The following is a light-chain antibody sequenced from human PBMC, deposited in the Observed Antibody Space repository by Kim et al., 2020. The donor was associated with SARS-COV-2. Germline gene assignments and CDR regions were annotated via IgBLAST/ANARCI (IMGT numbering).Light chain of an antibody. CDR1: QAFSKY. CDR2: AAS. J-gene: IGKJ4*01. V-gene: IGKV1-17*03. CDR3: LQHNVYPLT. Sequence: ASVGDRVTITCRASQAFSKYLAWFQQKPGKGPKRLIYAASSLQSGVPSRFSGSGSGTEFTLTISSLQPEDFATYFCLQHNVYPLTFGGGTKVDIK.